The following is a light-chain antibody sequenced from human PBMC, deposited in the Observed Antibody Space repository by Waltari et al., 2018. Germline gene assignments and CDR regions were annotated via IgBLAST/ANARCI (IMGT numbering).Light chain of an antibody. V-gene: IGKV2-30*02. CDR1: QSLVHSDGGTY. J-gene: IGKJ1*01. Sequence: DVVMTQSPLSLPVTLAQPASISCRSSQSLVHSDGGTYLNWFHQRPGQSPRRLIYKVSNRDSGVPDRFSGSGSGSEFTLRISRVEAEDVGLYYCLQATLWPWTFGQGTKLEIK. CDR3: LQATLWPWT. CDR2: KVS.